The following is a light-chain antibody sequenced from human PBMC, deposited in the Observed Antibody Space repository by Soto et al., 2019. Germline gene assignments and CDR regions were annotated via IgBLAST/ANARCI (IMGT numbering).Light chain of an antibody. J-gene: IGLJ1*01. CDR1: GSDVGGYKY. V-gene: IGLV2-14*01. CDR2: EVS. Sequence: QSVLTQPASVSGSPGQSITISCTGTGSDVGGYKYVSWYQQHPGKAPKLMIYEVSNRPSGVSSRFSGSKSGTAASLTISGLQTEDEADYFCFSFTTDWTHVFGTGTKVTVL. CDR3: FSFTTDWTHV.